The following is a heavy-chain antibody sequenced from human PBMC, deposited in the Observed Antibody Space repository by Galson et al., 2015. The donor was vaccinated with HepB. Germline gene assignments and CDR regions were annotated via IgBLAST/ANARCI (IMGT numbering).Heavy chain of an antibody. CDR3: ARSATRDGYSELDY. J-gene: IGHJ4*02. Sequence: SLRLSCAASGFTFSSSGMHWVRQAPGKGLEWVAVIWYDGSSKYYADSVKGRFTISRDNSKNTVDLQMNSLRADDTAFYYCARSATRDGYSELDYWGQGLLVTVSS. V-gene: IGHV3-33*08. CDR1: GFTFSSSG. CDR2: IWYDGSSK. D-gene: IGHD5-24*01.